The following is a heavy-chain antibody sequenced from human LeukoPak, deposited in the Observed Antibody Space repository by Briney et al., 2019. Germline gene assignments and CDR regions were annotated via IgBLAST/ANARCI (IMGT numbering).Heavy chain of an antibody. D-gene: IGHD3-16*02. J-gene: IGHJ6*03. CDR3: ARSSPSLWLYYYYYMDV. Sequence: SETLSLTCTVSGGSISSHYWSWIRQPPGKGLEWIGYIYYSGSTNYNPSLKSRVTISVDTSKNQFSLKLSSVTAADTAVYYCARSSPSLWLYYYYYMDVWGKGTTVTVSS. CDR2: IYYSGST. V-gene: IGHV4-59*11. CDR1: GGSISSHY.